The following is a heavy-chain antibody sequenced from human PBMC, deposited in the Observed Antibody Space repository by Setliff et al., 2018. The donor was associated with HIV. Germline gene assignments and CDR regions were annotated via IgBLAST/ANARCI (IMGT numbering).Heavy chain of an antibody. D-gene: IGHD6-19*01. V-gene: IGHV4-39*01. CDR1: GDSIDSSYYY. J-gene: IGHJ6*03. CDR2: VFNSGST. CDR3: ARSRESSGYYRDYYYYLDV. Sequence: PSETLSLTCKVSGDSIDSSYYYWAWIRQPPGRGLEWIGTVFNSGSTYYTPSLRGRVTISVDTSKDQFSLKLISVTAADTAVYYCARSRESSGYYRDYYYYLDVWGKGATVTVSS.